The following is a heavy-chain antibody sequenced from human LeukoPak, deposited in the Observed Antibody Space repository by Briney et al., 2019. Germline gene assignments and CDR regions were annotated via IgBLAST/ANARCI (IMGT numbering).Heavy chain of an antibody. Sequence: PSETLSLTCTGSGGSISSYYWSWIRQPPGKGLEWIGYIYYSGSTNYNPSLKSRVTISVDTSKNQFSLKLSSVTAADTAVYYCARSFRSGYYYYYYMDVWGKGTTVTVSS. V-gene: IGHV4-59*08. CDR2: IYYSGST. J-gene: IGHJ6*03. D-gene: IGHD1-26*01. CDR3: ARSFRSGYYYYYYMDV. CDR1: GGSISSYY.